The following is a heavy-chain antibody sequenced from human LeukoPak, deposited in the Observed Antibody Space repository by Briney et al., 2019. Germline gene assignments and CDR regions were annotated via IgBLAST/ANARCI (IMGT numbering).Heavy chain of an antibody. CDR1: GFTFSKYW. CDR3: ATKQWLAPPPDS. V-gene: IGHV3-74*01. D-gene: IGHD6-19*01. Sequence: GGSLRLSCAASGFTFSKYWMLWVRQAPGKGLESVSRINTDGTVTTYADSVKGRFTVSRDNADNTMFLEMNSVRDEDTAVYYCATKQWLAPPPDSWGQGTPVTVSS. CDR2: INTDGTVT. J-gene: IGHJ4*02.